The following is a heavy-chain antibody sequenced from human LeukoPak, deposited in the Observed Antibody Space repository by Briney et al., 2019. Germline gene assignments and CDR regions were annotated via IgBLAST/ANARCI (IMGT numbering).Heavy chain of an antibody. CDR1: GFTFSSYA. D-gene: IGHD2-2*01. V-gene: IGHV3-30-3*01. CDR3: ARDEYLWVVIQLGLFDG. J-gene: IGHJ4*02. CDR2: ISSDGNNK. Sequence: GGSLRLSCAASGFTFSSYAMHWVRQAPGKGLEWVAVISSDGNNKYYADSVKGRFTISRDNSKNTLYLQMNSLRAEDTAVYYCARDEYLWVVIQLGLFDGWGQGTLVTVSS.